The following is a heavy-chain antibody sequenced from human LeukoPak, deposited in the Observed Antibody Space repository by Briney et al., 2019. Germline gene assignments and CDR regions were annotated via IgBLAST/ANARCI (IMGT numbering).Heavy chain of an antibody. J-gene: IGHJ4*02. D-gene: IGHD6-19*01. V-gene: IGHV3-30*18. CDR2: ISYDGSNK. Sequence: GGSLRLSCAVSGFTFSSYGMHWVRQAPGKGLEWVAVISYDGSNKYYADSVKGRFTISRDNSKNTLYLQMNSLRAEDTAVYYCAKDSLVESGWYYFDYWGQGTLVTVSS. CDR1: GFTFSSYG. CDR3: AKDSLVESGWYYFDY.